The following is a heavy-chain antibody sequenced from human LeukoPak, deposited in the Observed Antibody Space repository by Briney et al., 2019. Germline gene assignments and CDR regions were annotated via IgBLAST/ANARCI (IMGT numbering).Heavy chain of an antibody. CDR2: ISSSSSYI. CDR3: ARDHMVAATTSFDY. V-gene: IGHV3-21*01. J-gene: IGHJ4*02. CDR1: GFTFSSYS. Sequence: GGSLRLSYAASGFTFSSYSMNWVRQAPGKGLEWVSSISSSSSYIYYADSVKGRFTISRDNAKNSLYLQMNSLRAEDTAVYYCARDHMVAATTSFDYWGQGTLVTVSS. D-gene: IGHD2-15*01.